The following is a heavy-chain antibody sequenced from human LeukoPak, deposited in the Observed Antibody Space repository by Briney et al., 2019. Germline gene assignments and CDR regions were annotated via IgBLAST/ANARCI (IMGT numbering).Heavy chain of an antibody. CDR3: ARGTERYSGYERAFDI. CDR2: TIPIFGTA. CDR1: GGTFSSYA. D-gene: IGHD5-12*01. J-gene: IGHJ3*02. Sequence: ASVKVSCKAFGGTFSSYAISWVRQAPGQGLEWMGGTIPIFGTANYAQKFQGRVTITADESTSTAYMELSSLRSEDTAVFYCARGTERYSGYERAFDIWGQGTMVTVSS. V-gene: IGHV1-69*13.